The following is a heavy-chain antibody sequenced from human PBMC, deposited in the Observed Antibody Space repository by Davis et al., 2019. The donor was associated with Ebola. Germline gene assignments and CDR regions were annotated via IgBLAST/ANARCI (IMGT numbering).Heavy chain of an antibody. J-gene: IGHJ4*02. D-gene: IGHD6-6*01. V-gene: IGHV3-20*04. Sequence: GESLKISCTASGFSFDVYGMSWVRQAPGKGLEWVSGINWNGGSTGYADSVKGRFTISRDNAKNSLYLQMNSLRAEDTALYYCAKDVRYSSSSGEYYWGQGTLVTVSS. CDR2: INWNGGST. CDR1: GFSFDVYG. CDR3: AKDVRYSSSSGEYY.